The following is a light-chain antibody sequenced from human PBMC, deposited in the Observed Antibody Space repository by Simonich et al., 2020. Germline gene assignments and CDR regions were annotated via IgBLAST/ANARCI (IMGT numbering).Light chain of an antibody. Sequence: QSALTQPASVSGSPGQSITISCTGTSSDVGGYNYFSWYQQHPGKAPKLMIYDVSKRPSGVSNRFSGSKSGNTASITISGLQAEDEADYYCSSYTSSSTVVFGGGTKLTVL. V-gene: IGLV2-14*01. CDR2: DVS. CDR3: SSYTSSSTVV. J-gene: IGLJ2*01. CDR1: SSDVGGYNY.